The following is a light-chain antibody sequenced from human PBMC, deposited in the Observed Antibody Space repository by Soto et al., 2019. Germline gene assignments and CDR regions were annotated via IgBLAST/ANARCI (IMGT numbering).Light chain of an antibody. CDR3: SSYTGISPLEGV. J-gene: IGLJ3*02. V-gene: IGLV2-14*01. CDR1: SSDVGGYNY. CDR2: EVS. Sequence: QSVLTQPASVSGSPGQSITISCTGTSSDVGGYNYVSWYQHHPGKAPKLMIYEVSNRPSGVSNRSSGSKSGNTASLTISGRQAEDEGDYYCSSYTGISPLEGVFGGGTKLTVL.